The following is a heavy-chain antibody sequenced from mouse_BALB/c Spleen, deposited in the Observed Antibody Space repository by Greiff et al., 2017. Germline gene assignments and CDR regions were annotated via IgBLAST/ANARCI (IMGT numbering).Heavy chain of an antibody. J-gene: IGHJ3*01. Sequence: EVKLMESGGGLVQPGGSLKLSCAASGFTFSSYTMSWVRQTPEKRLEWVAYISNGGGSTYYPDTVKGRFTISRDNAKNTLYLQMSSLKSEDTAMYYCARSTPWFAYWGQGTLVTVSA. D-gene: IGHD2-1*01. CDR2: ISNGGGST. V-gene: IGHV5-12-2*01. CDR3: ARSTPWFAY. CDR1: GFTFSSYT.